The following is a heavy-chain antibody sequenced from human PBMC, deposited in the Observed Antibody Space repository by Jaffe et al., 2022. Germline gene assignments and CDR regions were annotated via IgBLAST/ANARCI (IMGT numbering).Heavy chain of an antibody. CDR2: IRYDGSYK. CDR1: GFIFSSDG. J-gene: IGHJ4*02. D-gene: IGHD3-10*01. Sequence: QVQLVESGGGVVQPGGSLRLSCAASGFIFSSDGMHWVRQAPGKGLEWVAFIRYDGSYKYYADSVKGRFTISRDNSKNTLYLQMNSLRAEDTAVYYCAKDMNYYGSGSFDYWGQGTLVTVSS. V-gene: IGHV3-30*02. CDR3: AKDMNYYGSGSFDY.